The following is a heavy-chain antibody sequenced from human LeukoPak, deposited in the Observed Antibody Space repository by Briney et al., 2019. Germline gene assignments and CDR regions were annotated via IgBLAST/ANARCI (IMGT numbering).Heavy chain of an antibody. D-gene: IGHD5-24*01. CDR2: INHSGST. J-gene: IGHJ3*02. Sequence: SETLSLTCAVYGGSFSGYYWSWIRQPPGKGLEWIGEINHSGSTNYNPSLKSRVTVSVDTSKNQFSLKLSSVTAADTAVYYCARDEGDGYNWSPRAFDIWGQGTMVTVSS. CDR3: ARDEGDGYNWSPRAFDI. CDR1: GGSFSGYY. V-gene: IGHV4-34*01.